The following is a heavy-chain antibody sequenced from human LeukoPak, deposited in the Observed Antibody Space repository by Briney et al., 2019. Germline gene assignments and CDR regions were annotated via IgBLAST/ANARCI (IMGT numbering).Heavy chain of an antibody. D-gene: IGHD6-13*01. CDR2: IIPMFGTT. V-gene: IGHV1-69*06. Sequence: SVKVSCKASGGTFSSYAISWVRQAPGQGPEWMGGIIPMFGTTDYAQKFQGRVMITADKSTSTAYMELSSLSSEDTAVYYCASTVRTPISSSWYNYHYYYYMDVWGKGTTVTVSS. CDR3: ASTVRTPISSSWYNYHYYYYMDV. CDR1: GGTFSSYA. J-gene: IGHJ6*03.